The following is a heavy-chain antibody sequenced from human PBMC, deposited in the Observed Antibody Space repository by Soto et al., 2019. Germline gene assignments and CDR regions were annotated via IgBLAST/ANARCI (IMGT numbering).Heavy chain of an antibody. CDR2: IGTAGDT. D-gene: IGHD5-18*01. V-gene: IGHV3-13*01. J-gene: IGHJ5*02. Sequence: EVQLVESGGGLVQPGGSLRLSCAASGFTFSNYDMHWVRQATGKGLEWVSAIGTAGDTYYPGSVKGRFTISRENAKNSLYLQMNSLRAEDTAVYYCARAHHSYGYNNWFDPWGQGTLVTVSS. CDR1: GFTFSNYD. CDR3: ARAHHSYGYNNWFDP.